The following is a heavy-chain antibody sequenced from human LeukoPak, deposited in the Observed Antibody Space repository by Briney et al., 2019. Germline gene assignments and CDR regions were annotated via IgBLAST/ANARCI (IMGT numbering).Heavy chain of an antibody. CDR3: ARVLRVVVAAWPLNYYYMDV. J-gene: IGHJ6*03. CDR2: IYTSGST. D-gene: IGHD2-15*01. Sequence: SETLSLTCTVSGGSISSYYWSWIRQPAGKGLEWIGRIYTSGSTNYNPSLKSRVTMSVDTSKNQFSLKLSSVTAADTAVYYCARVLRVVVAAWPLNYYYMDVWGKGTTVTVSS. CDR1: GGSISSYY. V-gene: IGHV4-4*07.